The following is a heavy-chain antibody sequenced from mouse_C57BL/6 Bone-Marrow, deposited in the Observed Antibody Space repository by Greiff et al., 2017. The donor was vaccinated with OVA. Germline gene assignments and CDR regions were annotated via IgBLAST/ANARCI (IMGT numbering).Heavy chain of an antibody. CDR2: IDPSDSYT. CDR3: ARGGYYGSSSYAMDY. CDR1: GYTFTSYW. V-gene: IGHV1-69*01. J-gene: IGHJ4*01. Sequence: VQLQQPGAELVMPGASVKLSCKASGYTFTSYWMHWVKQRPGQGLEWIGEIDPSDSYTNYNQKFKGKSTLTVDKSSSTAYMQLSSLTSEDSAVYYCARGGYYGSSSYAMDYWGQGTSVAVSS. D-gene: IGHD1-1*01.